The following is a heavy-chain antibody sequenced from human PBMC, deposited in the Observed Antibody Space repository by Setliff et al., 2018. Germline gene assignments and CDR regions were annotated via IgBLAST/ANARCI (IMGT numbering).Heavy chain of an antibody. V-gene: IGHV4-4*07. CDR2: IYSDGSA. D-gene: IGHD3-3*01. J-gene: IGHJ4*02. Sequence: SETLSLTCSVSGGIIYDHWWTWIRQPAGAGLEWIGRIYSDGSADYNPSLRSRVTISVDKSKNQFFLKLTSMTAADKALYFCARERQGGFLEWAPFDSWGQGVVVTVSS. CDR3: ARERQGGFLEWAPFDS. CDR1: GGIIYDHW.